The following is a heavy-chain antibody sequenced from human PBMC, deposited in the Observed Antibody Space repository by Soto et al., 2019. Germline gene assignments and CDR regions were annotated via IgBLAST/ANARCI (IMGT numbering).Heavy chain of an antibody. J-gene: IGHJ4*02. V-gene: IGHV3-74*01. CDR3: GSVFEY. Sequence: DVQLVESGVALVQPGGSLRPSVAASGFTFTNYWMHWVRKAPEKGLVWVARVDNEGIYTSYADSVKGRFTISRDNAKNTLYLQMIDLRVEDTAVYYCGSVFEYWGQGSLVTVS. CDR1: GFTFTNYW. CDR2: VDNEGIYT.